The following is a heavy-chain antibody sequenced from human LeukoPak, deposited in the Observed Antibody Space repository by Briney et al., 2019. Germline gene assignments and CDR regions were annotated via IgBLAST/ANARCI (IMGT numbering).Heavy chain of an antibody. CDR1: GFTFSSYG. CDR3: AKEWALTGTAVAGTSILDY. V-gene: IGHV3-30*18. CDR2: ISYDGSNK. J-gene: IGHJ4*02. D-gene: IGHD6-19*01. Sequence: RPGRSLRLSCAASGFTFSSYGMHWVRQAPGKGLEWVAVISYDGSNKYYADSVKGRFTISRDNSKNTLYLQMSSLRAEDTAVYYCAKEWALTGTAVAGTSILDYWGQGTLVTVSS.